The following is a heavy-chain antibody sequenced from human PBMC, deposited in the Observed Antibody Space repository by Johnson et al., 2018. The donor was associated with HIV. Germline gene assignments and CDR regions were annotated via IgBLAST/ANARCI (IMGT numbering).Heavy chain of an antibody. J-gene: IGHJ3*02. Sequence: VQLVESGGGLVQPGGSLRLSCAASGFTFSSNYMSWVRQAPGKGLEWVSVIYSGGSTYYADSVKGRFTISRDNGDNSLYLQMNSLRAEDTALYYCARSYSGYDYGPFDMWGQGTMVTVSS. CDR3: ARSYSGYDYGPFDM. D-gene: IGHD5-12*01. V-gene: IGHV3-66*01. CDR1: GFTFSSNY. CDR2: IYSGGST.